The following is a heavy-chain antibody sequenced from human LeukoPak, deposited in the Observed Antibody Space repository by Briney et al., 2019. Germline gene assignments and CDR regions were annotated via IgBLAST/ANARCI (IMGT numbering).Heavy chain of an antibody. CDR1: GGSISSYY. J-gene: IGHJ6*03. V-gene: IGHV4-59*01. D-gene: IGHD2-15*01. CDR2: IYYSGST. Sequence: SETLSLTCTVSGGSISSYYWSWIRQPPGKGLEWIGYIYYSGSTNYNPSLKSRVTISVDTSKNQFSLKLSSVTAADTAVYYCAREGFVAATRGYYYYYMDVWGKGTTVTVSS. CDR3: AREGFVAATRGYYYYYMDV.